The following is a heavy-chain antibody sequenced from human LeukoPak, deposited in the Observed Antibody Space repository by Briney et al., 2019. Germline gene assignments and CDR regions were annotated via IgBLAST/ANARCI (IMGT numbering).Heavy chain of an antibody. CDR1: GFTFSTYW. Sequence: GGSLRLSCAASGFTFSTYWMSWVRQAPGKGLEWVANINQDGSDKYYVDSVKGRFTISRDNAKNSLYLQMNSLRAEDTAVYYCATEVGIPTVRSAFEIWGQGTMVTVSS. J-gene: IGHJ3*02. CDR2: INQDGSDK. CDR3: ATEVGIPTVRSAFEI. D-gene: IGHD5-18*01. V-gene: IGHV3-7*01.